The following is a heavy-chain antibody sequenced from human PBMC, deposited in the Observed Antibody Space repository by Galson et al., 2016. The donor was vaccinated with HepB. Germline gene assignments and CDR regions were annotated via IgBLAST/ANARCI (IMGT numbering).Heavy chain of an antibody. J-gene: IGHJ6*02. CDR1: GFSLRTIGVG. Sequence: PALVKPTQTLTLTCTVSGFSLRTIGVGVGWIRQPPGKALEWLGLIYWDDDQRYSPSLKSRLTITKDTSKNQVVLAMTNMDPVDTATYYCGHRRDTGTTWDFFGMGVGGQGTTVTVSS. D-gene: IGHD1-1*01. V-gene: IGHV2-5*02. CDR2: IYWDDDQ. CDR3: GHRRDTGTTWDFFGMGV.